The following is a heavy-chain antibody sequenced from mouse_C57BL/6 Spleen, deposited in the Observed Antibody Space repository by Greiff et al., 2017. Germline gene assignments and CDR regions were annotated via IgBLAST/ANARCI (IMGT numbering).Heavy chain of an antibody. CDR1: GYTFTSYW. V-gene: IGHV1-69*01. Sequence: QVQLQQPGAELVMPGASVKLSFKASGYTFTSYWMHWVKQRPGQVLEWIGEIDPSDSYTNYNQKFKGKSTLTVDKSSSTAYMQLSSLTSEDSAVYYCARREIYSNFDYWGQGTTLTVSS. J-gene: IGHJ2*01. D-gene: IGHD2-5*01. CDR2: IDPSDSYT. CDR3: ARREIYSNFDY.